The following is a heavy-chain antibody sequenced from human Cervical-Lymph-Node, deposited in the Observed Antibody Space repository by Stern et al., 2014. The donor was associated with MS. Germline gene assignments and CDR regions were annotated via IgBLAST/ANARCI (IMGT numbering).Heavy chain of an antibody. Sequence: QVQLVESGGGLVKPGGSLRLSCAASGFTFSDYYMSWIRKAPGKGLEWVSYISSSGSAIYYADSVKGRFTISRDNAKNSLYLQMNSLRAEDTAVYYCARDCKLRYFDWLSPYFDYWGQGTLVTVSS. CDR1: GFTFSDYY. CDR3: ARDCKLRYFDWLSPYFDY. V-gene: IGHV3-11*01. CDR2: ISSSGSAI. D-gene: IGHD3-9*01. J-gene: IGHJ4*02.